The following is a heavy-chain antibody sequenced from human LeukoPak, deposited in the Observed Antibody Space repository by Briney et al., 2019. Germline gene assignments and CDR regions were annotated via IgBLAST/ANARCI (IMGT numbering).Heavy chain of an antibody. CDR1: GFVLSNYW. Sequence: QPGGSLRLSCEASGFVLSNYWMSWVRQAPGKGLVWVSRINSDGSSTSYADSVKGRFTISRDNAKNTLYLQMNSLRAEDTAVYYCSGRRTGGFDYWGQGTLVTVSS. CDR3: SGRRTGGFDY. CDR2: INSDGSST. V-gene: IGHV3-74*01. J-gene: IGHJ4*02. D-gene: IGHD3-10*01.